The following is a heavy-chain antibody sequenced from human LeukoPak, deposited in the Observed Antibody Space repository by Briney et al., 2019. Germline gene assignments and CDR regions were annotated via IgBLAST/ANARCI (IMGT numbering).Heavy chain of an antibody. Sequence: GGSLRLSCAASGFTFSSYAMSWVRQVPGKGLEWVSVISGSGDNAYYADSVKGRFTISRDNSKNTVYLQIHSLRADDTAVYYCAKRGAGTYSYYFDNWGQGSLVTVSS. J-gene: IGHJ4*02. CDR2: ISGSGDNA. V-gene: IGHV3-23*01. CDR3: AKRGAGTYSYYFDN. D-gene: IGHD3-10*01. CDR1: GFTFSSYA.